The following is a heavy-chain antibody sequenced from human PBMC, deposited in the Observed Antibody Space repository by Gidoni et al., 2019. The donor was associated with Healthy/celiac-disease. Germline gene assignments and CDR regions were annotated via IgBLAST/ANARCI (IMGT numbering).Heavy chain of an antibody. D-gene: IGHD4-4*01. Sequence: QVQLQQWGAGLLKPSETLSLTCAVYGGSFSGYYWSWIRQPPGQGLEWIGEINHRGSTNYNPSLKSRVTISVDTSKNQFSLKLSSVTAADTAVYYCARGGWDYSNLNYYYYYMDVWGKGTTVTVSS. J-gene: IGHJ6*03. V-gene: IGHV4-34*01. CDR3: ARGGWDYSNLNYYYYYMDV. CDR1: GGSFSGYY. CDR2: INHRGST.